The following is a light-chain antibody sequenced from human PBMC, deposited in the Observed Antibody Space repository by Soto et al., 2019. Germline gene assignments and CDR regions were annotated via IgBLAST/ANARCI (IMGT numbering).Light chain of an antibody. J-gene: IGKJ3*01. V-gene: IGKV1-27*01. CDR3: QRYISAPFT. CDR1: QGISNY. CDR2: AAS. Sequence: DIQMTQSPSSLSASVGDRVTITCRATQGISNYLAWYQQKPGKVPKLLIYAASTLQSGVQSRFSGSGSGTDFTLTISSLQPEDVATYYCQRYISAPFTFGPGTNVHIK.